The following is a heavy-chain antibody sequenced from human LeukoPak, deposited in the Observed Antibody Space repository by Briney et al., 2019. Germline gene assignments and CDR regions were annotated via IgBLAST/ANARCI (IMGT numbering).Heavy chain of an antibody. CDR3: ATRRGFELFFDL. J-gene: IGHJ4*02. D-gene: IGHD3-10*01. V-gene: IGHV4-31*03. Sequence: SETLSLTCTVSGGSISSGGYYWSWIRQHPGKGLEWIGYIYYSGSTYYNPSLKSRVTILADTSKSQFSLKLNSVTAADTAVYFCATRRGFELFFDLWGQGTRVTVSS. CDR2: IYYSGST. CDR1: GGSISSGGYY.